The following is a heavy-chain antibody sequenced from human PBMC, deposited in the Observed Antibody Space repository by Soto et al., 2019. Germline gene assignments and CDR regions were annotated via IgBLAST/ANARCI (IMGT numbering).Heavy chain of an antibody. CDR2: IYWDDDK. D-gene: IGHD3-3*01. V-gene: IGHV2-5*02. J-gene: IGHJ3*02. Sequence: KESGPTLVKPTQTLTLTCTFSGFSLSTSGVGVGWIRQPPGKALEWLALIYWDDDKRYSPSLKSRLTITKDTSKNQVVLTMTNMDPVDTATYYCAHVNDFWSGNDAFDIWGQGTMVTVSS. CDR1: GFSLSTSGVG. CDR3: AHVNDFWSGNDAFDI.